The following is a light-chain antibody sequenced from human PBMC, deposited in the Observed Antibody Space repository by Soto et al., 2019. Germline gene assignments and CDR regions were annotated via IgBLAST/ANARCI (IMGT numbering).Light chain of an antibody. CDR1: QSISIT. CDR2: GAS. CDR3: QQYNNWPRT. V-gene: IGKV3-15*01. J-gene: IGKJ4*01. Sequence: EIVMTQSPATLSVSPGERATLSCRASQSISITLAWYQQKPGQAPGLLIYGASTRATDIPARFSGSGSGTEFTLTISGLRSEDFAVYYCQQYNNWPRTFGGGTKVEI.